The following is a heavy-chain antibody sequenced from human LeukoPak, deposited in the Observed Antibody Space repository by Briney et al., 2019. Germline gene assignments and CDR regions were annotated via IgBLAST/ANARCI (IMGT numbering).Heavy chain of an antibody. Sequence: SETLSLTCTVSGPSISSYYWSWIRQPPGKGLEWIGYIYYSGSTNYNPSPKSRVTISVDTSKNQFSLKLSSVTAADTAVYYCAREGIAAAPYYYDSSGRGMDVWGQGTTVTVSS. J-gene: IGHJ6*02. V-gene: IGHV4-59*01. CDR2: IYYSGST. CDR1: GPSISSYY. D-gene: IGHD3-22*01. CDR3: AREGIAAAPYYYDSSGRGMDV.